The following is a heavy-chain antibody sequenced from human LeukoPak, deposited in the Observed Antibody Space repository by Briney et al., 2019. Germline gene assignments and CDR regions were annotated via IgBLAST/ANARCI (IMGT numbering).Heavy chain of an antibody. CDR3: AREGGYQYYYAMDV. D-gene: IGHD3-16*01. J-gene: IGHJ6*02. CDR2: IKQDGSAK. Sequence: GGSLRLSCAASGFTFSSYWMSWVRQAPGKGLEWVANIKQDGSAKYYVDSVKGRFTISRDNAKNSLYLQMSSLRAEDAAVYYCAREGGYQYYYAMDVWGQGTTVTVSS. CDR1: GFTFSSYW. V-gene: IGHV3-7*01.